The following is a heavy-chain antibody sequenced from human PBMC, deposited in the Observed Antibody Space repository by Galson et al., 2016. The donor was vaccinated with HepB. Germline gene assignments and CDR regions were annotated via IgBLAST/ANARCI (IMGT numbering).Heavy chain of an antibody. CDR1: GYTFTSHG. Sequence: SVKVSCKASGYTFTSHGITWVRQAPGQGLEWMGWISGNNGITNYAQKIQDRVTMTTDTSTSTAYMELRSLRSDDTAVYYCARVTYFYAMDVWGQGTTVTVTS. J-gene: IGHJ6*02. CDR2: ISGNNGIT. CDR3: ARVTYFYAMDV. V-gene: IGHV1-18*01.